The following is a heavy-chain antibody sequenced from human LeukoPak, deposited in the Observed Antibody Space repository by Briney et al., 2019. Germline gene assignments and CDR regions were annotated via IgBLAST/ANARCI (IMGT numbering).Heavy chain of an antibody. J-gene: IGHJ6*03. CDR1: GYTFTTYG. D-gene: IGHD5-18*01. CDR2: ISAYNGIT. CDR3: ARGEEYSYGPDYYYMDV. Sequence: ASVKVSCKASGYTFTTYGISWVRQVPGQGLEWMGWISAYNGITNYAQKLQGRVTMTTDTSTSTAYMELRSLRSDDTAVYYCARGEEYSYGPDYYYMDVWGKGTTVTVSS. V-gene: IGHV1-18*01.